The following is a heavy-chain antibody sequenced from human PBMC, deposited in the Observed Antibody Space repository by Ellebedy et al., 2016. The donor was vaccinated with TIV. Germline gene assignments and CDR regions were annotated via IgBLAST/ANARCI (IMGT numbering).Heavy chain of an antibody. D-gene: IGHD2/OR15-2a*01. V-gene: IGHV1-3*01. CDR1: GYTFTSYA. CDR2: INAGNGNT. Sequence: ASVKVSCKASGYTFTSYAMHWVRQAPGQRLEWMGWINAGNGNTKYSQKFQGRVTITRDTSASTAYMELSSLTSEDTAVYYCARGMGLYGGHTWYASWGQGTLVTVSS. J-gene: IGHJ5*02. CDR3: ARGMGLYGGHTWYAS.